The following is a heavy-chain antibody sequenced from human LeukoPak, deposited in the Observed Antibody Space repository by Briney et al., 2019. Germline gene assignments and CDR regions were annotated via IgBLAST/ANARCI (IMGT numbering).Heavy chain of an antibody. Sequence: GGSLRLSCAASGFTVSSNYMSWVRQAPGKGLEWVSLTYSGGTTDYADSVKGRFTISRDNSKNTLYLQMNSLRAEETAVYYCAREGDDRSGYYPHFDYWGQGTLVTVSS. CDR2: TYSGGTT. D-gene: IGHD3-22*01. J-gene: IGHJ4*02. V-gene: IGHV3-53*01. CDR1: GFTVSSNY. CDR3: AREGDDRSGYYPHFDY.